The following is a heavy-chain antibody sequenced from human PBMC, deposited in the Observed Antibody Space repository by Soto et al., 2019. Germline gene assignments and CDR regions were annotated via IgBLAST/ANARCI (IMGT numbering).Heavy chain of an antibody. Sequence: SETLSLTCAVYGGSFSGYYWSWIRQPPGKGLEWIGEINHSGSTNYNPSLKSRVTISVDTSKNQFSLKLSSVTAADTAVYYCAREAIFGVVMEVDYGMDVWGQGTTVAVSS. J-gene: IGHJ6*02. CDR1: GGSFSGYY. CDR3: AREAIFGVVMEVDYGMDV. CDR2: INHSGST. V-gene: IGHV4-34*01. D-gene: IGHD3-3*01.